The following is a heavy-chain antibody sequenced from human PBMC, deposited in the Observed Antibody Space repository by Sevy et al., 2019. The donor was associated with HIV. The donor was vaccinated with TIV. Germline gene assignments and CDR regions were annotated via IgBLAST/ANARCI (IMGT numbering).Heavy chain of an antibody. CDR1: GFTFSNYW. J-gene: IGHJ6*02. V-gene: IGHV3-7*03. CDR3: ARDCSSANCLWGMDV. CDR2: IKRDGSEK. Sequence: GGSLRLSCAASGFTFSNYWMSWVRQAPGKGPEWVANIKRDGSEKYYVASVKGLFTISRDNAKTSLYLQMNSLRVEDTAMYYCARDCSSANCLWGMDVWGQGTMVTVSS. D-gene: IGHD2-2*01.